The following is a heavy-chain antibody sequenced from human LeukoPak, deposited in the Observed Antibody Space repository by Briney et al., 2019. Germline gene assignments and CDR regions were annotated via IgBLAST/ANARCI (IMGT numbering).Heavy chain of an antibody. J-gene: IGHJ5*02. D-gene: IGHD6-19*01. CDR2: IYYSGST. CDR1: GGSISSYY. CDR3: ARVYSSTHNWFDT. Sequence: SETLSLTCTVSGGSISSYYWSWIRQPPGKGLEWIGYIYYSGSTNYKPSLKSRVTISVERSKNHFSLKLSSLTVADTARYYCARVYSSTHNWFDTWGQGIQVTVSS. V-gene: IGHV4-59*12.